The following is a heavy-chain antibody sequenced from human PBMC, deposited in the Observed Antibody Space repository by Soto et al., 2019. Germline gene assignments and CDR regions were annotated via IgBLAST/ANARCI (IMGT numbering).Heavy chain of an antibody. V-gene: IGHV4-4*02. J-gene: IGHJ5*02. CDR3: ATLPPRIVVVMTDLPT. CDR1: GASISSTYW. Sequence: QLRESGPGLVKPSGTQSLTCFVSGASISSTYWWSWVRQTPGKRLEWIGQIYHTGTTSYKPSLXNXVXIXXDKSNNHFSLRLTSMTAADTAVYYCATLPPRIVVVMTDLPTWGQGTLVTVSS. D-gene: IGHD2-15*01. CDR2: IYHTGTT.